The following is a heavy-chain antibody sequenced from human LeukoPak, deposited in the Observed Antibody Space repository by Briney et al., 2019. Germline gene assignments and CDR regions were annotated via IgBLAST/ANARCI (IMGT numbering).Heavy chain of an antibody. Sequence: GGSLRLSCAASGFAFDDYAMHWVRQAPGKGLEWVSGISWNSGSIGYADSVKGRFTISRDNAKNSLYLQMNSLRAEDTALYYCAKEDYGHWGQGTLVTVSS. CDR3: AKEDYGH. CDR1: GFAFDDYA. D-gene: IGHD4-17*01. J-gene: IGHJ4*02. CDR2: ISWNSGSI. V-gene: IGHV3-9*01.